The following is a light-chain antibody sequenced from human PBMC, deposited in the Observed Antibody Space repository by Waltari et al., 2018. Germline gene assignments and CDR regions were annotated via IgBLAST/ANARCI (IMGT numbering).Light chain of an antibody. J-gene: IGKJ4*01. CDR2: AAS. CDR1: QGIRND. CDR3: LQHNSFPLT. V-gene: IGKV1-17*01. Sequence: DIQMTQSPSSLSASVGDRVTITCRASQGIRNDLAWYQQKPGKAPKRLIYAASSFQSGVPSRFSGRGSGTDFTLTVSSLQPEDAATYYCLQHNSFPLTFGGGTNVEIK.